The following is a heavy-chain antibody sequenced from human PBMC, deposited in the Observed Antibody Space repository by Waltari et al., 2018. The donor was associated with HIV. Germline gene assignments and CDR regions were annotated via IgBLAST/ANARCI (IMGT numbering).Heavy chain of an antibody. Sequence: QVQLQESGPGLVKPSETLSLTCAVSGYSISSGYYWGWIRQPPGKGLEWSGSIYHSGSTYYNPSLKSRVTISVDTSKNQFSLKLSSVTAADTAVYYCARVVVAASNWFDPWGQGTLVTVSS. CDR1: GYSISSGYY. J-gene: IGHJ5*02. D-gene: IGHD2-15*01. CDR2: IYHSGST. V-gene: IGHV4-38-2*01. CDR3: ARVVVAASNWFDP.